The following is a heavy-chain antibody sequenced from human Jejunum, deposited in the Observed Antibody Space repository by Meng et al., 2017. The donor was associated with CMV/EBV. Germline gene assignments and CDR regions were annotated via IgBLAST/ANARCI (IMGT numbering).Heavy chain of an antibody. V-gene: IGHV3-48*03. D-gene: IGHD6-25*01. CDR1: YG. Sequence: YGMNWVSQAPGKGPEWIAYISRSATVTYYADSMEGRFTISRDTAKNSLFLQMKNLRAEDTGLYYCARGQGNARVRLNHSFDFWGQGTPVTVSS. J-gene: IGHJ4*02. CDR2: ISRSATVT. CDR3: ARGQGNARVRLNHSFDF.